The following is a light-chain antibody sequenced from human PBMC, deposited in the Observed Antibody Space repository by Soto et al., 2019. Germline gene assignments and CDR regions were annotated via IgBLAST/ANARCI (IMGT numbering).Light chain of an antibody. CDR1: QSISTW. V-gene: IGKV1-5*01. Sequence: DIQMTQSPSTLSASVGDRVTITCRASQSISTWLAWYQQKPGNAPQLLIFDSSNFESGVPSRFSGSGSGTQFTLTIDCLQPDGFSTYYCQQYNSDSRTFGQGTDLDIK. J-gene: IGKJ1*01. CDR3: QQYNSDSRT. CDR2: DSS.